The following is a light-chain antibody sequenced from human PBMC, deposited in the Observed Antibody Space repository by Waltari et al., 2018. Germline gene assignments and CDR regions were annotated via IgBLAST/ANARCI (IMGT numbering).Light chain of an antibody. CDR3: QQSYSIPFT. V-gene: IGKV1-39*01. CDR1: QSSSSY. Sequence: DIQMTQSPSPLSASVGARVTITCRASQSSSSYISWYQQKPGKAPKLLIYAASSLQSGVPSRFGGSGSGTDFTLTIRSLQREDFATYYCQQSYSIPFTFGPGTTVDIK. CDR2: AAS. J-gene: IGKJ3*01.